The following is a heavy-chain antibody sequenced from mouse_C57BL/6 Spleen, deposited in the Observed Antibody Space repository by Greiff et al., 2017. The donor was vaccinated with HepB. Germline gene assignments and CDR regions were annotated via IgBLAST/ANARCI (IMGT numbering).Heavy chain of an antibody. J-gene: IGHJ4*01. CDR3: ATMVTTLYYYAMDY. Sequence: EVQLVESGGGLVKPGGSLKLSCAASGFTFSDYGMHWVRQAPEKGLEWVAYISSGSSTIYYADTVKGRFTISRDNAKNTLFLQMTSLRSEDTAMYYCATMVTTLYYYAMDYWGQGTSVTVSS. CDR1: GFTFSDYG. D-gene: IGHD2-1*01. CDR2: ISSGSSTI. V-gene: IGHV5-17*01.